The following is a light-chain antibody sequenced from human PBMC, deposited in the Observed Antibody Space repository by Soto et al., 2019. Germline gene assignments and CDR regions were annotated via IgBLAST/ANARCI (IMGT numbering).Light chain of an antibody. CDR2: DAS. V-gene: IGKV3D-20*01. Sequence: VLAQSPATLSLSPGERATLYCGASETITSNYLAWYQRRPGLAPRLLIYDASSRATGIPDRFSGSGSGTDFTLTISRVEPGDFAVYYCQQYGISPPTFGQGTKLESK. J-gene: IGKJ2*01. CDR1: ETITSNY. CDR3: QQYGISPPT.